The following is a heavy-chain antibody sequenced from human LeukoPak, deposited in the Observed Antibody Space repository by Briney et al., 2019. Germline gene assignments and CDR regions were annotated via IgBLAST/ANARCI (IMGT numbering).Heavy chain of an antibody. Sequence: PSETLSLTCTVSGGSISSDTYYWGWIRQPPGKGLEWIGNIYYTGSIYYSPSLKSRVTISVDTSKNQFSLKLTSVTAADTAFYYCAMGKWELLRGSWFDHWGQGTLVTVSS. J-gene: IGHJ5*02. V-gene: IGHV4-39*01. CDR2: IYYTGSI. CDR3: AMGKWELLRGSWFDH. D-gene: IGHD1-26*01. CDR1: GGSISSDTYY.